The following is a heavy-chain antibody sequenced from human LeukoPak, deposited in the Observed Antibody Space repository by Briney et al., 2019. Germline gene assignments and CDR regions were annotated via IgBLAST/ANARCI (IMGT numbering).Heavy chain of an antibody. D-gene: IGHD5-18*01. CDR2: IIPIFGTA. CDR3: AGGYSYGYRGRTYYYGMDV. CDR1: GGTFSSYA. V-gene: IGHV1-69*13. Sequence: SVKVSCKASGGTFSSYAISWVRQAPGQGLEWMGGIIPIFGTANYAQKFQGRVTITADESTSTAYMELSSLRSEDTAVYYCAGGYSYGYRGRTYYYGMDVWGQGTTVTVSS. J-gene: IGHJ6*02.